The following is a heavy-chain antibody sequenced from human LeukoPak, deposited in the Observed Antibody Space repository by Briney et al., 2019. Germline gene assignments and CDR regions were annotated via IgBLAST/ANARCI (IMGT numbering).Heavy chain of an antibody. V-gene: IGHV3-21*01. CDR1: GFTFSSYS. Sequence: GGSLRLSCAASGFTFSSYSMNWVRQAPGRGLKWVSSISSSSSYIYYAGSVKGRFTISRDNAKNSLYLQMNSLRAEDTAVYYCARDTGVTLPYYFDYWGQGTLVTVSS. CDR3: ARDTGVTLPYYFDY. J-gene: IGHJ4*02. D-gene: IGHD3-16*02. CDR2: ISSSSSYI.